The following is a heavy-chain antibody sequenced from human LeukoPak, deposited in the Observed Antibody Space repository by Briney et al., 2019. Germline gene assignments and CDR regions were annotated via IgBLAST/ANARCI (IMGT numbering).Heavy chain of an antibody. CDR3: ARDKIAGATTLDY. J-gene: IGHJ4*02. Sequence: GGSLRLSCAASGFTFSSYWMSWVRQAPGKGLEWVANIKQDGSEKYYVDSVKGRFTISRDNAKNPLYLQMNSLRAEDTAIYYCARDKIAGATTLDYWGQGTLVTVSS. CDR1: GFTFSSYW. D-gene: IGHD1-26*01. CDR2: IKQDGSEK. V-gene: IGHV3-7*01.